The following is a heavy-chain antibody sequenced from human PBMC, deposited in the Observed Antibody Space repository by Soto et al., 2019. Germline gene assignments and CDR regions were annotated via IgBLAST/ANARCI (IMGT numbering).Heavy chain of an antibody. J-gene: IGHJ5*02. CDR1: GGSFSGYY. V-gene: IGHV4-34*01. CDR2: INHSGST. D-gene: IGHD2-15*01. Sequence: SETLSLTCAVYGGSFSGYYWGWIRQPPGKGLEWIGEINHSGSTNYNPSLKSRVTISVDTSKNQFSLKLSSVTAADTAVYYCARGRPTTVVVAAMSWFDPWGQGTLVTVSS. CDR3: ARGRPTTVVVAAMSWFDP.